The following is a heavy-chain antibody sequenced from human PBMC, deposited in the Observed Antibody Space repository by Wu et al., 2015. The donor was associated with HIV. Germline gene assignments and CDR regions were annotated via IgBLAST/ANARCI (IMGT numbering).Heavy chain of an antibody. CDR2: MNPKSGSA. J-gene: IGHJ1*01. D-gene: IGHD2-2*01. Sequence: QVQLVQSGAEVKKPGTSVRVSCRVSGYTFTSLNINWIRHAPGRGLEWMGWMNPKSGSAGFGRDFQGRVSMTRNNSISTAYMELSGLTSDDTAIYYCARVGVQLTSADLLEYFQHWGQGTRVVVSS. CDR3: ARVGVQLTSADLLEYFQH. V-gene: IGHV1-8*02. CDR1: GYTFTSLN.